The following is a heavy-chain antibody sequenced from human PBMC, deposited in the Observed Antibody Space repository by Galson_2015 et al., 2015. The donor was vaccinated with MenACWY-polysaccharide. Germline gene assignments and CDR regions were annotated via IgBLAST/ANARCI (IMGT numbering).Heavy chain of an antibody. V-gene: IGHV3-15*01. CDR2: IKSKVDGGPT. CDR3: GSVAGHPAFDY. J-gene: IGHJ4*02. Sequence: LRLSCAASGIPFSDAWLSWARQAPGKGLEWVGRIKSKVDGGPTDYAAPVKGRFTISRDDSKNTLFLQMNNLKTEDTAVYYCGSVAGHPAFDYWGQATLVTVSS. CDR1: GIPFSDAW.